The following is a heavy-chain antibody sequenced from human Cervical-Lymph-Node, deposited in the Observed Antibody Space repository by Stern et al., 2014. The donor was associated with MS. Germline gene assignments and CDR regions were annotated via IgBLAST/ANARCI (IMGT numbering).Heavy chain of an antibody. CDR1: GGTISNYI. CDR3: ARATSDYIWGTYRFLDS. V-gene: IGHV1-69*01. J-gene: IGHJ4*02. CDR2: IIPMFGIA. D-gene: IGHD3-16*02. Sequence: QVKLVQSGAEVKKPGSSVKVSCKASGGTISNYIIGWVRQAPGQGLEWMGGIIPMFGIAHYAEKFQYRGTITADESTSTAYMDLSSLRSEDTAVYYCARATSDYIWGTYRFLDSWGQGTLVIVSS.